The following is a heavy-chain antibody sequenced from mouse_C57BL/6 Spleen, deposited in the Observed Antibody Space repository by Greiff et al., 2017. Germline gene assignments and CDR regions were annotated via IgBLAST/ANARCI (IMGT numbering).Heavy chain of an antibody. V-gene: IGHV1-15*01. J-gene: IGHJ3*01. CDR1: GYTFTDYE. CDR2: IDPETGGT. CDR3: TRGRGFAY. D-gene: IGHD3-3*01. Sequence: VQLQQSGAELVRPGASVTLSCKASGYTFTDYEMHWVKQTPVPGLEWIGAIDPETGGTAYNQKFKGKAILTADKSSSTAYMELRSLTSEDSAVYYCTRGRGFAYWGQGTLVTVSA.